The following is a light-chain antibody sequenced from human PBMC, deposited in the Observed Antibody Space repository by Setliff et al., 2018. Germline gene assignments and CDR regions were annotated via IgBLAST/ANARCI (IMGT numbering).Light chain of an antibody. CDR3: SSYAASYNPYV. CDR2: EVT. J-gene: IGLJ1*01. Sequence: QSALTQPASVSGSPGQSITISCTGTYSDVGKYNLVSWYQQHPGKAPKLMIYEVTKRPSGVPDRFSGSKSGNTASLTVSGLQADDEADYYCSSYAASYNPYVFGTGTKVTVL. V-gene: IGLV2-23*02. CDR1: YSDVGKYNL.